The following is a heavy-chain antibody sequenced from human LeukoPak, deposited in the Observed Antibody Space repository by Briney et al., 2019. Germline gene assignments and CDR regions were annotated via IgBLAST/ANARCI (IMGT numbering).Heavy chain of an antibody. CDR1: GFTFSSYA. J-gene: IGHJ4*02. Sequence: GGSLRLSCAASGFTFSSYAMSWVRQAPGKGLEWVSALSGSGGTTYYADSVKGRFTISRDNSKNTLYLQMNGLRAEDTAVYYCAKGQQLETNWGQGTLVTVSS. CDR3: AKGQQLETN. CDR2: LSGSGGTT. D-gene: IGHD6-13*01. V-gene: IGHV3-23*01.